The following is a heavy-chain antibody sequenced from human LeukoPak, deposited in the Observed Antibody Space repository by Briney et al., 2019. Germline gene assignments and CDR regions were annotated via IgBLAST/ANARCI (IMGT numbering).Heavy chain of an antibody. V-gene: IGHV1-24*01. D-gene: IGHD5-18*01. CDR2: FDPEDGET. J-gene: IGHJ4*02. Sequence: ASVKVSCKVSGYTLTELSMHWVRQAPGKGLEWMGGFDPEDGETIYAQKFQGRVTMTEDTSTDTAYMELSSLRSEDTAVYYCATSGGYSYGAGDCFDYWGQGTLVTVSS. CDR1: GYTLTELS. CDR3: ATSGGYSYGAGDCFDY.